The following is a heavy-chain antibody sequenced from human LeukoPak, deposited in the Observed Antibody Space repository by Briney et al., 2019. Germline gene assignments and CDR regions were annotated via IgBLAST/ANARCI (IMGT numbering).Heavy chain of an antibody. Sequence: GESLKISCKGSGFSFTTYWIGWVRQMPGKGLEWMGVIYPGDSDTRYSPSFQGQVTISADKSISTAYLQWRSLKASATAIYYCATRGGSSSYYWGQGTLVTVSS. CDR3: ATRGGSSSYY. CDR2: IYPGDSDT. D-gene: IGHD6-6*01. J-gene: IGHJ4*02. CDR1: GFSFTTYW. V-gene: IGHV5-51*01.